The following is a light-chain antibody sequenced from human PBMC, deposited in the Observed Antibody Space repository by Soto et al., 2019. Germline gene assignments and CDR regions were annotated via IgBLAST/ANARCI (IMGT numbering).Light chain of an antibody. J-gene: IGKJ4*01. CDR2: GAS. V-gene: IGKV3-20*01. CDR3: QQYGISPPLT. CDR1: QSVNSNY. Sequence: EIVLRQSPGTLSLSPGERATLSCRASQSVNSNYLAWYQQQPGQAPRLLIYGASTRAAGIPDRFSGSGSATDFTLTISRLEPEDFAVYYCQQYGISPPLTFGGGTKVDIK.